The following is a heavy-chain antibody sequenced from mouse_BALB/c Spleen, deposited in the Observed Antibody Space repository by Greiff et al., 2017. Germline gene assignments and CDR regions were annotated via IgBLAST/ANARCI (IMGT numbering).Heavy chain of an antibody. CDR3: ARSNWDGAY. V-gene: IGHV1-82*01. Sequence: QVQLQQSGPELVKPGASVKISCKASGYAFSSSWMNWVKQRPGQGLEWIGRIYPGDGDTNYNGKFKGKATLTADKSSSTAYMQLSSLTSVDSAVYFCARSNWDGAYWGQGTLVTVSA. D-gene: IGHD4-1*01. J-gene: IGHJ3*01. CDR1: GYAFSSSW. CDR2: IYPGDGDT.